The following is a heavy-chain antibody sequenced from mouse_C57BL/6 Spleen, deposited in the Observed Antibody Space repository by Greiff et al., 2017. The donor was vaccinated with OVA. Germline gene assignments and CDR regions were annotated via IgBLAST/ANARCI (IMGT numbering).Heavy chain of an antibody. V-gene: IGHV6-3*01. CDR3: TGARTWFAY. J-gene: IGHJ3*01. CDR1: GFTFSNYW. CDR2: IRLKSDNYAT. Sequence: EVKLEESGGGLVQPGGSMKLSCVASGFTFSNYWMNWVRQSPEKGLEWVAQIRLKSDNYATHYAESVKGRFTISRDDSKSSVYLQMNNLRAEDTGIYYCTGARTWFAYWGQGTLVTVSA.